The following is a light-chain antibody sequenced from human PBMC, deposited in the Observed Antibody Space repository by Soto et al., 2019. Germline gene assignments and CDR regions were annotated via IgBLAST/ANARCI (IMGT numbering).Light chain of an antibody. Sequence: EVVFTQSPVTLSLSPVERATLSCSASQSVSSSYLAWYQQKPGQAPRLLIYGASSRATGIPDRFSGSGSGTDFTLTISRLEPEDFAVYYCQQYGSSPWTFGQGTKVDIK. J-gene: IGKJ1*01. CDR3: QQYGSSPWT. V-gene: IGKV3-20*01. CDR1: QSVSSSY. CDR2: GAS.